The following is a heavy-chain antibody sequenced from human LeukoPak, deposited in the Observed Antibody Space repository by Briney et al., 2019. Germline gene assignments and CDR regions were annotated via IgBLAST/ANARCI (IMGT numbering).Heavy chain of an antibody. V-gene: IGHV4-61*02. D-gene: IGHD1-26*01. CDR1: GGSISSGTYY. CDR3: ARSPYSGSHAFDP. J-gene: IGHJ5*02. CDR2: IYTSGST. Sequence: SQTLSLTCTVSGGSISSGTYYWNWIRQPAGKGLEWIGRIYTSGSTNYNPSLKSRVTISVDTSKNQFSLKVSSVTAADTAVYYCARSPYSGSHAFDPWGQGTLVTVSS.